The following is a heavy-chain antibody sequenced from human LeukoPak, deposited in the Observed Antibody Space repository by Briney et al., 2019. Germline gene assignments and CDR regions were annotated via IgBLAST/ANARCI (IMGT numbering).Heavy chain of an antibody. D-gene: IGHD6-6*01. J-gene: IGHJ4*02. CDR3: AKVVVGADRPGY. V-gene: IGHV3-23*01. Sequence: GGSLRLSCAASGFTASGITFESHWMSWVRQAPGKGLEWVSVISSSGGNTNYADSVKGRFTISRDNSKTTLYLQMNSLRAEDTAVYYCAKVVVGADRPGYWGQGTLVTVSS. CDR2: ISSSGGNT. CDR1: GFTASGITFESHW.